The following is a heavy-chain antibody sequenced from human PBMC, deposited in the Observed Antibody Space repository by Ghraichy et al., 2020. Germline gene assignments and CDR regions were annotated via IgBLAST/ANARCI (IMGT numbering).Heavy chain of an antibody. CDR2: ISGYSGNT. CDR3: ARDPGRYCTGGTCYRKGGWFDP. CDR1: GYTFTDYG. Sequence: ASVKVSCKASGYTFTDYGISWVRQAPGQGREGMGRISGYSGNTKYAQKLQGRVTMTTDTSTSRAFMELRSLRADDTAVYYCARDPGRYCTGGTCYRKGGWFDPWGQGTLVTVSS. D-gene: IGHD2-15*01. V-gene: IGHV1-18*04. J-gene: IGHJ5*02.